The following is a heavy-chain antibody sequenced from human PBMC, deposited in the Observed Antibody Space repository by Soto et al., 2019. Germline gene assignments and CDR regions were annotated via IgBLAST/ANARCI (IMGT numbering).Heavy chain of an antibody. CDR1: GYGFTSYD. Sequence: ASVKVSCKASGYGFTSYDINWVRQATGQGLEWMGWMNPNSGNTGYAQKFQGRVTMTRNTSISTAYMELSSLRSEDTAVYYCAGRYCSSTSCRGNWFDPWGQGTLVTVSS. CDR2: MNPNSGNT. J-gene: IGHJ5*02. V-gene: IGHV1-8*01. CDR3: AGRYCSSTSCRGNWFDP. D-gene: IGHD2-2*01.